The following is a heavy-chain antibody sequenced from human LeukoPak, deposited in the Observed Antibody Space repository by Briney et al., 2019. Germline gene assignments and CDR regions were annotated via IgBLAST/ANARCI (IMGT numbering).Heavy chain of an antibody. D-gene: IGHD6-19*01. CDR3: AKLVSSGWYYDY. Sequence: SETLSLTCTDPGGSPSSNNWSWIRHPLGKGLEWIGYIYYSGSTNYNPALKSRVTMSVETTKNQFSLKESSVTAADTAVYYCAKLVSSGWYYDYWGQGTLVTVSS. CDR1: GGSPSSNN. CDR2: IYYSGST. J-gene: IGHJ4*02. V-gene: IGHV4-59*08.